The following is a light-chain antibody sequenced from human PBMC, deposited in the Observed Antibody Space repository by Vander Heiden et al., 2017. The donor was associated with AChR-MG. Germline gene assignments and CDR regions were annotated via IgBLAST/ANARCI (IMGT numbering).Light chain of an antibody. CDR3: QSYDNSLSGLAVV. J-gene: IGLJ2*01. CDR2: GNT. CDR1: SSNMGASYD. Sequence: QSVLTQPPSVSGAPGQRVTISCTGSSSNMGASYDVHWYQHLPGAAPKLLISGNTYRPSGVPDRFSGSRSGTSASLAITGLQADDEADDYCQSYDNSLSGLAVVFGGGTKLTVL. V-gene: IGLV1-40*01.